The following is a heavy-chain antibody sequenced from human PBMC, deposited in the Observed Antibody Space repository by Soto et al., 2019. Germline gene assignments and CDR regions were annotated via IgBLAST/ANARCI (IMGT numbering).Heavy chain of an antibody. CDR3: VRCPTFDYFDF. D-gene: IGHD3-3*02. CDR2: IWYDGSKK. Sequence: QVRLVESGGGVVQAGMSLRLSCAPSGFSFRTYGMHWVRQAPGKGLEWVAVIWYDGSKKYYADSVKGRFTISRDNSKNMLYLQMNSLRVDDTAVYSCVRCPTFDYFDFWGQGTLVTVSS. CDR1: GFSFRTYG. J-gene: IGHJ4*02. V-gene: IGHV3-33*01.